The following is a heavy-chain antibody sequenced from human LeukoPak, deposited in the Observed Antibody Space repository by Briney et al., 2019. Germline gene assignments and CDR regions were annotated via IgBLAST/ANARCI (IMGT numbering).Heavy chain of an antibody. J-gene: IGHJ6*02. CDR1: GGSISSYY. Sequence: SETLSLTCTVSGGSISSYYWSWIRQPPGKGLEWIGYIYYSGSTNYNPSLKSRVTISVDTSKNQFSLKLSSVTAADTAVYYCAGCLFGEGYYYGMDVWGQGTTVTVSS. CDR3: AGCLFGEGYYYGMDV. CDR2: IYYSGST. D-gene: IGHD3-16*01. V-gene: IGHV4-59*08.